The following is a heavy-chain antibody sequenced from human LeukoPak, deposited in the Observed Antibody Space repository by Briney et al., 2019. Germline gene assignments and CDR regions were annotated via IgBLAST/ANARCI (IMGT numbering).Heavy chain of an antibody. Sequence: ASVKVSCKASGYTFTIYTISWVRQAPGQGLEWMGWISTYDGNTNYAQNLQGRVTMTTDTSTSTAYMELRSLRSDDTAVYYCARRLPPDAFDIWGQGTMVTVSS. J-gene: IGHJ3*02. CDR1: GYTFTIYT. D-gene: IGHD4-11*01. CDR2: ISTYDGNT. V-gene: IGHV1-18*01. CDR3: ARRLPPDAFDI.